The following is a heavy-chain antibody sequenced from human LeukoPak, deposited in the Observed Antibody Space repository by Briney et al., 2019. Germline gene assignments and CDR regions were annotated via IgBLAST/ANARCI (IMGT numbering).Heavy chain of an antibody. J-gene: IGHJ6*03. Sequence: SETLSLTCTVSGGSISSYYWSWIRQPAGKGLEWIGRIYTSASTNYNPSLKSRVTMSVDTSKNQFSLKLSSVTAADTAVYYCATGESIAARPKYYYYYYMDVWGKGTTVTVSS. CDR1: GGSISSYY. CDR3: ATGESIAARPKYYYYYYMDV. V-gene: IGHV4-4*07. D-gene: IGHD6-6*01. CDR2: IYTSAST.